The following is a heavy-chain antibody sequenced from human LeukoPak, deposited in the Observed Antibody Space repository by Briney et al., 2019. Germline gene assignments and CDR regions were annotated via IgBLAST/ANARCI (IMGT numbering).Heavy chain of an antibody. CDR1: GFTLGVYA. CDR2: IRSRAYGGAA. D-gene: IGHD6-25*01. Sequence: GGSLRLSCTASGFTLGVYAVSWVRQARGKGLEWVGYIRSRAYGGAAEYAASVKGRFTITRDDSKSIAYLQMSSLNTEDTAVYYCAASSGFDYWGQGTLVTVSS. J-gene: IGHJ4*02. CDR3: AASSGFDY. V-gene: IGHV3-49*04.